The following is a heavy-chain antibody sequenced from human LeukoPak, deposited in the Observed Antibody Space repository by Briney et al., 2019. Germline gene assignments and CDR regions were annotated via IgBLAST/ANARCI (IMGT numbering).Heavy chain of an antibody. CDR3: ARGGLVRGSLNSLTGFDF. Sequence: SQTLSLTCDISGDSVSSGSGGWNWIRQSPSRGLEWLGRIYYRSQWYNDDAVSVKGRISINPDTAKNQFSLHLNSVTPDDTALYYCARGGLVRGSLNSLTGFDFWGQGTMVIVSS. V-gene: IGHV6-1*01. J-gene: IGHJ3*01. D-gene: IGHD3-10*01. CDR2: IYYRSQWYN. CDR1: GDSVSSGSGG.